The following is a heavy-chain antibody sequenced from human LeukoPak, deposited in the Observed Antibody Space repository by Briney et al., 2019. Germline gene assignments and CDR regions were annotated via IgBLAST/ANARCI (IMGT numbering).Heavy chain of an antibody. CDR1: GFTFSHYG. CDR2: IWSDASKT. Sequence: PGGSLRLSCETSGFTFSHYGMHWVRQAPGAGLEWVAVIWSDASKTYYADSVKGRFTISRDNSRNTLYLQMSSLRAEDTAVYYCAKDAERGFDYSNSLNYWGQGTPVTVSS. CDR3: AKDAERGFDYSNSLNY. D-gene: IGHD4-11*01. J-gene: IGHJ4*02. V-gene: IGHV3-33*06.